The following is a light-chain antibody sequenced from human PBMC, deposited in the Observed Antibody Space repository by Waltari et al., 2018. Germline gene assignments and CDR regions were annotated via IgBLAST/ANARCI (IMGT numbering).Light chain of an antibody. CDR1: QSISIN. CDR3: QQFNDWPRT. Sequence: EVVMTQSPATLSVSQGERATLSCRASQSISINMVWYQQRPGQAPRLLIYEASMRATDIPARFSGSGSGTEFTLTISSVHSEDAAVYYCQQFNDWPRTFGQGTKVEIK. CDR2: EAS. J-gene: IGKJ1*01. V-gene: IGKV3-15*01.